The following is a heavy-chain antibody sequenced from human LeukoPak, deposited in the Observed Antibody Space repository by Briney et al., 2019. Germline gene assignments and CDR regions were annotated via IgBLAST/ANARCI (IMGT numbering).Heavy chain of an antibody. D-gene: IGHD6-6*01. CDR2: TYHSGST. CDR3: ARSSNNWFDP. CDR1: GYSISSNYF. V-gene: IGHV4-38-2*01. Sequence: SETLSLTCAVYGYSISSNYFWGWIRQSPGKGLEWIGSTYHSGSTYYNPPLKSRVTLSVDTSNNQFSLRLISVTAADTAIYYCARSSNNWFDPWGQGTLVTVSS. J-gene: IGHJ5*02.